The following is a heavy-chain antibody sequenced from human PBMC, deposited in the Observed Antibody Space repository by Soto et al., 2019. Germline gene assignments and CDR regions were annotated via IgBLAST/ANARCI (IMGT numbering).Heavy chain of an antibody. D-gene: IGHD2-8*01. CDR2: IIPIFGTA. CDR1: GGTFSSYA. V-gene: IGHV1-69*13. CDR3: ARDTYCTNGVCYSYYYGMDV. Sequence: GASVKVSCKASGGTFSSYAISWVRQAPGQGLEWMGGIIPIFGTANYAQKLQGRVTITADESTSTAYMELSSLRSEDTAVYYCARDTYCTNGVCYSYYYGMDVWGQGTTVTVSS. J-gene: IGHJ6*02.